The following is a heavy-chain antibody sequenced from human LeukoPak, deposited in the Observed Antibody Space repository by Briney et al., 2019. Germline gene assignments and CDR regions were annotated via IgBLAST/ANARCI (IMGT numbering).Heavy chain of an antibody. D-gene: IGHD1-26*01. CDR1: GGSISSSSYY. Sequence: RASETLSLTCPVSGGSISSSSYYWVWIRQPPGKGLEWIGSMYYSGSTYYNPSLKSRVTISVDTSKNQFSLKLSSVTAADTSVYCARQGGSPDWFDPWGQGTLVTVSS. CDR2: MYYSGST. V-gene: IGHV4-39*01. J-gene: IGHJ5*02. CDR3: ARQGGSPDWFDP.